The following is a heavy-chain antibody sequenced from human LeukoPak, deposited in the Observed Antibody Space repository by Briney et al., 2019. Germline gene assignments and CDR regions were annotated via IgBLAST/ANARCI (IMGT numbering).Heavy chain of an antibody. CDR2: ISYDGSNE. Sequence: GGSLRLSCVASGFTFSSYGMHWVRQAPGKGLEWVAFISYDGSNENIADSVKGRFIISRDNSKNTLYLQMNSLRAEDTAVYYCARTSRYSAAFDIWGQGTMVTVSS. CDR1: GFTFSSYG. V-gene: IGHV3-30*03. CDR3: ARTSRYSAAFDI. D-gene: IGHD2-15*01. J-gene: IGHJ3*02.